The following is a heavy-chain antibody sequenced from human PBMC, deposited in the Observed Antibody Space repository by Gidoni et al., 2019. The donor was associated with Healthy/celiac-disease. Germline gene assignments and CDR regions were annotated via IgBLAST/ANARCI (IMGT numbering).Heavy chain of an antibody. CDR2: INHSGST. V-gene: IGHV4-34*01. Sequence: QVQLQQWGAGLLKPSETLSLTCAVYGGSFSGYYWSWIRQPPGKGLEWIGEINHSGSTNYNPSLKSRVTISVETSKNQFSLKLSSVTAADTAVYYCARGGVVVPAAIRFDYWGQGTLVTVSS. CDR1: GGSFSGYY. J-gene: IGHJ4*02. CDR3: ARGGVVVPAAIRFDY. D-gene: IGHD2-2*01.